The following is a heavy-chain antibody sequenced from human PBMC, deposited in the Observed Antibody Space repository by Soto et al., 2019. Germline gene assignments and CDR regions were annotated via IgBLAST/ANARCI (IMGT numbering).Heavy chain of an antibody. V-gene: IGHV3-11*01. CDR1: GFTFSDYY. J-gene: IGHJ4*02. CDR3: ARDALSYSSSWYYFDY. D-gene: IGHD6-13*01. Sequence: GGSLRLSCAASGFTFSDYYMSWIRQAPGKGLEWVSYISSSSSIIYYADSVKGRFTISRDNAKNSLYLQMNSLRAEDTAVYYCARDALSYSSSWYYFDYWGQGTLVTVSS. CDR2: ISSSSSII.